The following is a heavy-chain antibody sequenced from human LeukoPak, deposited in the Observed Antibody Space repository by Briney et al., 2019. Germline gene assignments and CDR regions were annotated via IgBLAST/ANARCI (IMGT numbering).Heavy chain of an antibody. CDR1: GYTFTGYY. V-gene: IGHV1-2*02. CDR3: ARDPHSTNVVVPAAPDY. D-gene: IGHD2-2*01. CDR2: INPNSGGT. J-gene: IGHJ4*02. Sequence: ASVKVSCKASGYTFTGYYMHWVRQAPGQGLEWMGWINPNSGGTNYAQKFQGRVTMTRDTSISTAYMELSRLRSDDTAVYYCARDPHSTNVVVPAAPDYWCQGTLVTVSS.